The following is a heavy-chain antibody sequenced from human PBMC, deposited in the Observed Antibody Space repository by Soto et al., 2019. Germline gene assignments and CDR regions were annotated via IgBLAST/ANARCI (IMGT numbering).Heavy chain of an antibody. CDR1: GYTFTNYG. D-gene: IGHD1-1*01. Sequence: QVQLVQSGAEVKRPGASVTVSCTASGYTFTNYGIIWVRQAPGQGLEWMGWISGYNANTKYAEKLQGRVTMTTDTATSTVYMEVRGLTSDDTAVYYCARDPRYGGDWGQGTLVTVSS. CDR2: ISGYNANT. J-gene: IGHJ4*02. CDR3: ARDPRYGGD. V-gene: IGHV1-18*01.